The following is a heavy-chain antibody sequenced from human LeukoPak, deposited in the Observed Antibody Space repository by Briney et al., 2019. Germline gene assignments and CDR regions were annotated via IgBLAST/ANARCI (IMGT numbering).Heavy chain of an antibody. V-gene: IGHV1-46*01. Sequence: GASVKVSCKASGYTFTSYYMHWVRQAPGQGLEWMGIINPSGGSTSYAQKFQGRVTMTRDTSISTAYMELSRLRSDDTAVYYCAREVYGSNFDYWGQGTLVTVSS. CDR2: INPSGGST. J-gene: IGHJ4*02. CDR3: AREVYGSNFDY. D-gene: IGHD4-17*01. CDR1: GYTFTSYY.